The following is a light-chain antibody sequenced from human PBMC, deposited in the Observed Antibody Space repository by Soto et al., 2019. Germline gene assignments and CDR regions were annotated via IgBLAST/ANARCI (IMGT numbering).Light chain of an antibody. J-gene: IGKJ1*01. V-gene: IGKV3-20*01. CDR1: QSVSSSY. Sequence: EIVLTKSPGTLSLSQWERATLSCRASQSVSSSYLAWYQQKPGQAPRLLIYGASSRATGIPDRFSGSGSGTDFTLTISRLEPEDFAVHYCQQYGSSSWTFGQATKVDIK. CDR2: GAS. CDR3: QQYGSSSWT.